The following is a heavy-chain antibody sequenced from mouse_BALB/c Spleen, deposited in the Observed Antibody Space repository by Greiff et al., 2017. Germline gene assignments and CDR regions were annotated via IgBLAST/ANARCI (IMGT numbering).Heavy chain of an antibody. V-gene: IGHV1-19*01. CDR2: VNPYNGGT. CDR1: GYTFTDYY. J-gene: IGHJ3*01. D-gene: IGHD2-2*01. Sequence: EVQLQESGPELVKPGASVKMSCKASGYTFTDYYMDWVKQSHGESFEWIGRVNPYNGGTSYNQKFKGKATLTVDKSSSTAYMELNSLTSEDSAVYYCARGAYGYDRAWFAYWGQGTLVTVSA. CDR3: ARGAYGYDRAWFAY.